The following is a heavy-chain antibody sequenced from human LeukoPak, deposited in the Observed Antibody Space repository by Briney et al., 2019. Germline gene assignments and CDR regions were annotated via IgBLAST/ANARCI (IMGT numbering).Heavy chain of an antibody. CDR2: ISGSGGST. D-gene: IGHD3-3*01. CDR1: GFTFSSYA. Sequence: GSLRLSCAASGFTFSSYAMSWVRQAPGKGLEWVSAISGSGGSTYYADSVKGRFTISRDNSKNTLYLQMNSLRAEDTAVYYCARATYYDFWSGYSWVNWFDPWGQGTLVTVSS. V-gene: IGHV3-23*01. CDR3: ARATYYDFWSGYSWVNWFDP. J-gene: IGHJ5*02.